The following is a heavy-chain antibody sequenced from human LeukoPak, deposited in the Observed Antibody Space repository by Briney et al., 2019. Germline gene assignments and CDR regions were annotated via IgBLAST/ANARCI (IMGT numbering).Heavy chain of an antibody. CDR1: GYTFTSYA. Sequence: ASVKVSCKASGYTFTSYAMHWVRQAPGQRLEWMGWINAGNGNTKYSQKFQGRVTITRDTSTDTAYMELSSLRSEDTAVYYCATDEVVVGATTSAFDIWGQGTMVTVSS. CDR3: ATDEVVVGATTSAFDI. J-gene: IGHJ3*02. V-gene: IGHV1-3*01. D-gene: IGHD1-26*01. CDR2: INAGNGNT.